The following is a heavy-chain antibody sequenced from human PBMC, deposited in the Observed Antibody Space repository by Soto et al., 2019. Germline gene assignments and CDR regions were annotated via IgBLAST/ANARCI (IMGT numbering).Heavy chain of an antibody. V-gene: IGHV3-48*03. CDR3: ARDPRLNRYGYFDY. J-gene: IGHJ4*02. CDR1: GFTFSSYE. Sequence: EVQLVQSGGGLVQPGGSLRLSCAASGFTFSSYEMNWVRQAPGRGLEWISYITSSGRDIYYADSVRGRFTISRDNAKNSLYLQMNSLTTEDTAVYYCARDPRLNRYGYFDYWGLGSLVTVSS. CDR2: ITSSGRDI. D-gene: IGHD1-1*01.